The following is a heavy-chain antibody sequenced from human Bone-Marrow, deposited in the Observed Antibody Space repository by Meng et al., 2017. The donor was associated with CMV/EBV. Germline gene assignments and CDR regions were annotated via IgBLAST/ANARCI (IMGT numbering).Heavy chain of an antibody. CDR2: IYYSGGT. CDR3: ARDSRDYYDSSGYYAFDY. J-gene: IGHJ4*02. V-gene: IGHV4-31*02. Sequence: SISSGGYYWSWIRQHPGKGLEWIGYIYYSGGTYYNPSLKSRVTISVDTSKNQFSLKLSSVTAADTAVYYCARDSRDYYDSSGYYAFDYWGQGTLVTVSS. CDR1: SISSGGYY. D-gene: IGHD3-22*01.